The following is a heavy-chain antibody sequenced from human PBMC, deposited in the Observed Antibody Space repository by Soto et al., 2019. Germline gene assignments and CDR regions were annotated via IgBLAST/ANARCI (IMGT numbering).Heavy chain of an antibody. D-gene: IGHD4-17*01. V-gene: IGHV4-59*12. CDR3: ARGSGYDYGDYVPSVGMDV. J-gene: IGHJ6*02. CDR1: GGSISSYY. Sequence: KASETLSLTCTVSGGSISSYYWSWIRQPPGKGLEWIGYIYYSGSTNYNPSLKSRVTISVDTSKNQFSLKLSSVTAADTAVYYCARGSGYDYGDYVPSVGMDVWGQGTTVTVSS. CDR2: IYYSGST.